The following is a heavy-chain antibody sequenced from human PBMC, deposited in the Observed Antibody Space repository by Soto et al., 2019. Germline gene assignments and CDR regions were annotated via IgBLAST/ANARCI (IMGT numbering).Heavy chain of an antibody. CDR2: ISGSGDST. CDR1: GFTFSSYA. J-gene: IGHJ4*02. D-gene: IGHD1-26*01. CDR3: ARRSSGSGSDY. V-gene: IGHV3-23*01. Sequence: EVQLLESGGGLVQPGGSLRLSCAASGFTFSSYAMRWVRQAPGKGLEWVSAISGSGDSTYYADSVKGRFTTSRDNSKNTLCLQMSSRRAEGAAVHYGARRSSGSGSDYWGPGPLGTV.